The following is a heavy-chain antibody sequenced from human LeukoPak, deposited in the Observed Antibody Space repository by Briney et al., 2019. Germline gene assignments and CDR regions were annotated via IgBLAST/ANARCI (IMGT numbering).Heavy chain of an antibody. CDR3: ARDYCSGGSCYSLAPWFDP. J-gene: IGHJ5*02. V-gene: IGHV4-39*07. CDR2: IYYSGST. D-gene: IGHD2-15*01. CDR1: GGSISSSSYY. Sequence: SETLSLTCTVSGGSISSSSYYWGWIRQPPGKGLEWIGSIYYSGSTYYNPSLKSRVTISVDTSKNQFSLKLSSVTAADTAVYYCARDYCSGGSCYSLAPWFDPWGQGTLVTVSS.